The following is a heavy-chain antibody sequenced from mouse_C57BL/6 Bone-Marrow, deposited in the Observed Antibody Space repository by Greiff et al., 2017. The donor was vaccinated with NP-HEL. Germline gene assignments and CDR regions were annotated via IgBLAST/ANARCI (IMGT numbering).Heavy chain of an antibody. CDR3: ARTHYYGNAWFAY. CDR1: GYAFSSSW. J-gene: IGHJ3*01. V-gene: IGHV1-82*01. D-gene: IGHD2-1*01. Sequence: QVQLQQSGPELVKPGASVKISCKASGYAFSSSWMNWVKQRPGKGLEWIGRIYPGDGDTNYNGKFKGKATLTADKSSSTAYMQLSSLTSEDSAVYFCARTHYYGNAWFAYWGQGTLVTVSA. CDR2: IYPGDGDT.